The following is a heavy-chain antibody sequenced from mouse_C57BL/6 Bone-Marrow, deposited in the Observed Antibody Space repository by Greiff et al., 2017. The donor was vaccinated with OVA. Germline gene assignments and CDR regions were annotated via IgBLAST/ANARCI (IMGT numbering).Heavy chain of an antibody. CDR1: GYTFTDYN. Sequence: VQLQQSGPELVKPGASVKMSCKASGYTFTDYNMHWVKQSHGKSLEWIGSINPNNGGTSYNQKFKGKATLTVNKSSSTAYMELRSLTSEDSAVYYCASGGLRRAYFDVWGTGTTVTVSS. CDR3: ASGGLRRAYFDV. J-gene: IGHJ1*03. CDR2: INPNNGGT. V-gene: IGHV1-22*01. D-gene: IGHD2-2*01.